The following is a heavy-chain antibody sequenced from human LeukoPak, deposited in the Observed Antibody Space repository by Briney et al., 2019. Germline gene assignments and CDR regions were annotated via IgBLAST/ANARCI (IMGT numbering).Heavy chain of an antibody. CDR3: ASAPITMIVVGLGARYGMDV. Sequence: SETLSLTCTVSGGSISSGGYYWSWVRQPPGKGLEWIGEIYHSGSTNYNPSLKSRVTISVDKSKNQFSLKLSSVTAADTAVYYCASAPITMIVVGLGARYGMDVWGQGTTVTVSS. D-gene: IGHD3-22*01. CDR1: GGSISSGGYY. CDR2: IYHSGST. V-gene: IGHV4-39*07. J-gene: IGHJ6*02.